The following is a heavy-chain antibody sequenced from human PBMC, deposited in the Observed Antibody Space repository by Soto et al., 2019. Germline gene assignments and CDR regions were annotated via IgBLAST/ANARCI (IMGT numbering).Heavy chain of an antibody. Sequence: GGSLRLSXAASGFTFSNFEMNWVRQAPGKGLEWISYITTSGSTKYDADSVKGRFTISRDNAKNYLYLQMNSLRAEDTAVYYCARGNSPVNIYWGQGTLVTVSS. J-gene: IGHJ4*02. CDR3: ARGNSPVNIY. CDR2: ITTSGSTK. D-gene: IGHD2-21*01. V-gene: IGHV3-48*03. CDR1: GFTFSNFE.